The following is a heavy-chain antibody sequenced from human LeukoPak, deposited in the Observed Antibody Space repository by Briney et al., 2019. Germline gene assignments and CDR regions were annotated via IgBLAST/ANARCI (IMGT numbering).Heavy chain of an antibody. CDR1: GFTFISYS. CDR3: ASSVPATKIFDY. Sequence: GGSLRLSCAASGFTFISYSMNWVRQAPGKGLEWVSSISSYSTSIYYADSLKGRFTVSGDNAKNSLYLQMNSLRAEDTAVYYCASSVPATKIFDYWGQGTLVTVSS. V-gene: IGHV3-21*01. CDR2: ISSYSTSI. D-gene: IGHD6-19*01. J-gene: IGHJ4*02.